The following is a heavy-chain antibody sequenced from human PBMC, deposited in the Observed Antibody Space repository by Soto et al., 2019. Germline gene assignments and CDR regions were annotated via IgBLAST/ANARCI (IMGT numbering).Heavy chain of an antibody. Sequence: EVPLVASGGGLVQPGGSLRLSCAASGFTFSDHYMDWVRQAPGTGRELVGRTRNKPNSYTTEYAGSVRGRFTISSDDSKISLYLQMNSMKTDDAAVYYCAVEGSGPCCTWGQGTLVTVAA. CDR2: TRNKPNSYTT. CDR1: GFTFSDHY. CDR3: AVEGSGPCCT. V-gene: IGHV3-72*01. J-gene: IGHJ5*02. D-gene: IGHD1-26*01.